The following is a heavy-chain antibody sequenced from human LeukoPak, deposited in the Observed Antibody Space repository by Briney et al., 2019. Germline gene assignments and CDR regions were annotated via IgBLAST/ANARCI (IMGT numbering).Heavy chain of an antibody. CDR2: IYYSGST. CDR3: AREEVVVRGVFDY. J-gene: IGHJ4*02. Sequence: SETLSLTCTVSGGSISSSSYCWGWIRQPPGKGLEWIGSIYYSGSTYYNPSLKSRVTISVNTSKNQFSLKLSSVAAADTSVYYCAREEVVVRGVFDYWGQGTLVTVSS. V-gene: IGHV4-39*02. D-gene: IGHD3-22*01. CDR1: GGSISSSSYC.